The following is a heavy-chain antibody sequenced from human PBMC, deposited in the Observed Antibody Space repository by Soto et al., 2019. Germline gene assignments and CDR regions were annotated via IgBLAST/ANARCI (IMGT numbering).Heavy chain of an antibody. V-gene: IGHV1-69*02. D-gene: IGHD2-21*02. CDR1: GSTFSSYT. J-gene: IGHJ6*02. Sequence: QVQLVQSGAEVRKPGSSVEVSCMASGSTFSSYTVNWVRQAPGQGLEWIGRIIPVLGVTHYARRFQGRVTIPADRARKTAYMELTSLTCEDTAVYYCARRRYCGVDCYNKCYYGMDVWGHGTTVTVSS. CDR3: ARRRYCGVDCYNKCYYGMDV. CDR2: IIPVLGVT.